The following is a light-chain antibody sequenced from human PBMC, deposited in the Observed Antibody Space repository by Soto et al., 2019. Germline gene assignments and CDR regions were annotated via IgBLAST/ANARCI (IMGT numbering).Light chain of an antibody. J-gene: IGKJ5*01. CDR1: QSVNSN. Sequence: EIVMTQSPATLSVSPGERATLSCRASQSVNSNVAWYQQNPGPPPRLPIYGASIRATGIPARISGSGSGTEFTLTISSLQSEDFALYYCQQYTNWPPITFGQGTRLEIK. CDR3: QQYTNWPPIT. CDR2: GAS. V-gene: IGKV3-15*01.